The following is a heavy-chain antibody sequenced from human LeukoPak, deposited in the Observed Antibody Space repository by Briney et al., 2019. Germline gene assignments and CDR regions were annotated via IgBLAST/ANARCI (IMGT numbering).Heavy chain of an antibody. CDR1: GGSISSYY. Sequence: SETLSLTCTVSGGSISSYYWSWIRQPPGEGLEWIGSIYYNGNTDYNPSLKSRVTISVDTSNTQFSLKLSPVTAADTAVYYCARHGTQWLRYPNFDYWGQGTLVTVSS. CDR2: IYYNGNT. J-gene: IGHJ4*02. D-gene: IGHD6-19*01. V-gene: IGHV4-59*08. CDR3: ARHGTQWLRYPNFDY.